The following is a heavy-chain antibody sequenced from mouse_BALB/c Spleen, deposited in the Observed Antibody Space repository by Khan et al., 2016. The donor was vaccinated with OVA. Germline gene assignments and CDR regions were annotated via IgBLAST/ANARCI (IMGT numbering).Heavy chain of an antibody. J-gene: IGHJ1*01. CDR3: ARDTGGYRYWYFDV. D-gene: IGHD2-2*01. CDR2: IYYSGTI. CDR1: GISITTGNYR. V-gene: IGHV3-5*02. Sequence: VQLKESGPGLVKPSQTVSLTCTVTGISITTGNYRWSWIRQFPGNKLEWIGYIYYSGTITYNPSLTSRTTITRDTSKNQFLLELNSLTAEDTATYYCARDTGGYRYWYFDVWGAGTTVTVSS.